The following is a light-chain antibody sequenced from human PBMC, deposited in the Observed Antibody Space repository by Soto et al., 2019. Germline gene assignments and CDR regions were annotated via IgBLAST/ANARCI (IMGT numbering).Light chain of an antibody. CDR1: SXDVGGFNY. Sequence: QSALTQPASVSGSPGQSITISCTGTSXDVGGFNYVSWYQQQPGRAPKLILYEVSNRPSGVAHRFTGSKSGNTASLTISGLQAEDEADYYCSSFTSSITYVFGPGTKVTVL. CDR3: SSFTSSITYV. CDR2: EVS. J-gene: IGLJ1*01. V-gene: IGLV2-14*01.